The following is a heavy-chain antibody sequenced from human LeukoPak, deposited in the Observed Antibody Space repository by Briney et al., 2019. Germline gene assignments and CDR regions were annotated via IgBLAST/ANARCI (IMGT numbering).Heavy chain of an antibody. CDR3: ARSLAVAGTLGLDAFDI. CDR1: GYTFTSYD. Sequence: ASVKVSCKASGYTFTSYDINWVRQATGQGLEWMGWMNPNSGNTGYAQKFQGRVTMTRNTSISTAYMELSSLSSEDTAVYYCARSLAVAGTLGLDAFDIWGQGTMVTVSS. J-gene: IGHJ3*02. V-gene: IGHV1-8*01. D-gene: IGHD6-19*01. CDR2: MNPNSGNT.